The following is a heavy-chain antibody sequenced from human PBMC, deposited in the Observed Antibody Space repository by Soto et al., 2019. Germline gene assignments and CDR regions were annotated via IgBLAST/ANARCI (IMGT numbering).Heavy chain of an antibody. J-gene: IGHJ4*02. CDR1: GVSINNNNW. D-gene: IGHD6-13*01. V-gene: IGHV4-4*02. CDR2: VYPDGNS. CDR3: ARGYSSKWYYFDY. Sequence: QVLLQESGPGLVKPSETLSLTCAVSGVSINNNNWWNWVRQSPGKALEWIGEVYPDGNSHYTPSLRGRVTMSVDKSKNQFFLRLNSVTAADTAVYYCARGYSSKWYYFDYWGQGILVTVSS.